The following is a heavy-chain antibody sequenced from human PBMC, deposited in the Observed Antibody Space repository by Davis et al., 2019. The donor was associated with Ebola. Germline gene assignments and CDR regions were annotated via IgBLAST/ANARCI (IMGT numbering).Heavy chain of an antibody. J-gene: IGHJ6*02. Sequence: GGSLRLSCAASGFTFSSYAMSWVRQAPGKGLEWVSALSGSGGLSYYADSVKGRFTISRDNSKNTLYLQMDSLTAEDTAVYYCARGGETVTGTASHGMDVWGQGTTVTVSS. CDR2: LSGSGGLS. CDR1: GFTFSSYA. CDR3: ARGGETVTGTASHGMDV. V-gene: IGHV3-23*01. D-gene: IGHD1-14*01.